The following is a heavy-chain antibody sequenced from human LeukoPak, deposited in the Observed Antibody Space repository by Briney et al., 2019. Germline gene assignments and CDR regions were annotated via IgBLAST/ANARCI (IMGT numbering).Heavy chain of an antibody. D-gene: IGHD2-2*01. J-gene: IGHJ5*02. CDR2: ITYGGTT. V-gene: IGHV4-34*01. CDR1: DGSFRGYH. Sequence: SETLSLTCVVSDGSFRGYHWNWIRQPPGKGLEWTGEITYGGTTNYNPSLRSRVTMSVDTSKKQFSLKLTSVTAADTAVYYCARGRYCSSANCYDWFDPWGQGTLVSVSS. CDR3: ARGRYCSSANCYDWFDP.